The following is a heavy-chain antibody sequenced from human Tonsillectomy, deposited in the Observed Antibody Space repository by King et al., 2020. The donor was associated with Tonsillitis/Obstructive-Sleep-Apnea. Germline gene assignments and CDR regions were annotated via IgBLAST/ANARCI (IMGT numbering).Heavy chain of an antibody. CDR2: IYYRGST. Sequence: VQLQESGPGLVKPSQTLSLTCTVSGDSISSGAYYWSWICQHPGKGLEWIGYIYYRGSTYYNPSLKSRVTISVDTSKNQFSLKLSSVTAADTAVYYCARGGDIVVVPAAISPNWFDPWGQGTLVTVSS. V-gene: IGHV4-31*03. CDR1: GDSISSGAYY. CDR3: ARGGDIVVVPAAISPNWFDP. D-gene: IGHD2-2*01. J-gene: IGHJ5*02.